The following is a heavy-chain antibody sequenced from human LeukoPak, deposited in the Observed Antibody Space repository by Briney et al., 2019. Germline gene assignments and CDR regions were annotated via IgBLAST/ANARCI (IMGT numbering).Heavy chain of an antibody. CDR1: GYPFTGYY. Sequence: ASVKVSCKASGYPFTGYYMHLVRQAPGQGLEWMGWINPNSGGTDYAQKFQGRVTMTRDTSISTAYMELSRLRSDDTAVYYCARDFPNPFPVESGLDCWGQGTLVTVSS. J-gene: IGHJ4*02. CDR2: INPNSGGT. V-gene: IGHV1-2*02. CDR3: ARDFPNPFPVESGLDC. D-gene: IGHD3-3*01.